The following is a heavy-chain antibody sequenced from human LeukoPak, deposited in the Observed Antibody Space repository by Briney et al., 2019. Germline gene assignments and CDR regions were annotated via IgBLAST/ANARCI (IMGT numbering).Heavy chain of an antibody. V-gene: IGHV1-2*04. CDR1: GYTFTGYY. Sequence: ASVKVSCKASGYTFTGYYMHWVRQAPGQGLERMGWINPNSGGTNYAQKFQGWVTMTRDTSISTACMELSRLRSDDTAVYYCADEVGATQAFDIWGQGTMVTVSS. J-gene: IGHJ3*02. CDR3: ADEVGATQAFDI. D-gene: IGHD1-26*01. CDR2: INPNSGGT.